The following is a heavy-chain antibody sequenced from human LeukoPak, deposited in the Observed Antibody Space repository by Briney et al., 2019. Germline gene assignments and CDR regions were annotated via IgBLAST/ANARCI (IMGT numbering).Heavy chain of an antibody. CDR2: INPNSGGT. Sequence: ASVKVSCKASGYTFTGYYMHWVRQAPGQGLEWMGWINPNSGGTNYAQKFQGRITMTRDASISTAYMELNRLRSDDTAVYYCAPAPDISYFFDYWGQGTLVTVSS. J-gene: IGHJ4*02. V-gene: IGHV1-2*02. CDR3: APAPDISYFFDY. D-gene: IGHD2-15*01. CDR1: GYTFTGYY.